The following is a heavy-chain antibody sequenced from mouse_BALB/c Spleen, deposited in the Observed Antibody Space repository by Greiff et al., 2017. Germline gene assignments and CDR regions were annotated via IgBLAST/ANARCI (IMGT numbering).Heavy chain of an antibody. CDR3: AREPELGRGYFDV. V-gene: IGHV5-6-3*01. Sequence: EVKLMESGGGLVQPGGSLKLSCAASGFTFSSYGMSWVRQTPDKRLELVATINSNGGSTYYPDSVKGRFTISRDNAKNTLYLQMSSLKSEDTAMYYCAREPELGRGYFDVWGAGTTVTVSS. J-gene: IGHJ1*01. CDR2: INSNGGST. D-gene: IGHD4-1*01. CDR1: GFTFSSYG.